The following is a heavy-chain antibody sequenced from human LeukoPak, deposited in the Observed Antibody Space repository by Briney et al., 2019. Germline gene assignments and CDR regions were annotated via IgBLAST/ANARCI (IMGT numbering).Heavy chain of an antibody. CDR2: IIPILGIA. CDR1: GGTFSSYT. J-gene: IGHJ4*02. V-gene: IGHV1-69*02. CDR3: ARVRGFADY. Sequence: SVKVSCKASGGTFSSYTISWVRQAPGQGLEWMGRIIPILGIANYAQKFQGRVTMTRDTSTSTVYMELSSLRSEDTAMYYCARVRGFADYWGQGTLVTVSS. D-gene: IGHD3-10*01.